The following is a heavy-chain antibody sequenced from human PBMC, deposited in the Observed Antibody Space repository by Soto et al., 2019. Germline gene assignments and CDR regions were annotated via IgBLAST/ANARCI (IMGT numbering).Heavy chain of an antibody. CDR3: AKDTAPQVV. CDR1: GFAFSAYD. V-gene: IGHV3-23*01. Sequence: DVQLLESGGGLVQPGGCLRLSCVASGFAFSAYDMSWVRQGQGKGLEWVSGISETGSGTYYADSVKGRFTISRDNSNNTLYLQMNSLRAEDTAVYYCAKDTAPQVVWGQGTTVTVSS. J-gene: IGHJ6*02. D-gene: IGHD5-18*01. CDR2: ISETGSGT.